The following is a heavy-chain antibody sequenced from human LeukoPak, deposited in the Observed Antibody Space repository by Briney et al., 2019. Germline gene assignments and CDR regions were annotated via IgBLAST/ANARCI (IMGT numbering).Heavy chain of an antibody. V-gene: IGHV5-10-1*01. J-gene: IGHJ4*02. CDR3: AQQDGTAAAFDY. CDR2: IDPSDSYT. Sequence: GESLKISGKGSGYSFTNYWIGWVRQMPGKGLEWMGRIDPSDSYTNYSPSFQGHVTISADKSISTAYLQWSSLKASDTAIYYCAQQDGTAAAFDYWGQGTLVTVSS. D-gene: IGHD6-13*01. CDR1: GYSFTNYW.